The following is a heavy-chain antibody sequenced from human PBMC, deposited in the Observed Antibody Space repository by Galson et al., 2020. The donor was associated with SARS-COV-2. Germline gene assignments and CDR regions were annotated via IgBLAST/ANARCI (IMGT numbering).Heavy chain of an antibody. D-gene: IGHD2-2*01. Sequence: SETLTLTCTASGGAISSAAYYWTWNRPPAGKGLEWIRRIYTSGSTNYNPSPNRRVTISVDTSKNQFSLKLRSVTAADTAVYYCARDRVACSSTSCYSYYYYYGMDVWGQGTTVTVSS. J-gene: IGHJ6*02. CDR3: ARDRVACSSTSCYSYYYYYGMDV. CDR1: GGAISSAAYY. V-gene: IGHV4-61*02. CDR2: IYTSGST.